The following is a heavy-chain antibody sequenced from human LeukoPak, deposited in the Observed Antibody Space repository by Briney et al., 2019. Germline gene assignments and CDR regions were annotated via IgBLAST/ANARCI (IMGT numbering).Heavy chain of an antibody. CDR3: ARVHSSSWYALPRFDY. CDR1: GFTFSSYT. V-gene: IGHV3-30-3*01. CDR2: ISYDGSNK. D-gene: IGHD6-13*01. J-gene: IGHJ4*02. Sequence: GGSLRLSCAASGFTFSSYTMHWVRQAPGKGLEWVAVISYDGSNKYYADSVKGRFTISGDNSKNTLYLQMNSLRAEDTAVYYCARVHSSSWYALPRFDYWGQGTLVTVSS.